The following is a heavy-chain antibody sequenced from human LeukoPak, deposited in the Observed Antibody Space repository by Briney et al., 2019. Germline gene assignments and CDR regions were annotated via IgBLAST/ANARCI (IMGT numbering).Heavy chain of an antibody. V-gene: IGHV1-2*02. D-gene: IGHD3-22*01. CDR3: ASLITLVIPVAPYYYYGVDV. J-gene: IGHJ6*02. CDR1: GYTFTDSY. Sequence: ASVKVSCKASGYTFTDSYMHWVRQAPRQGPEWMGWLNPNSGDTKYAQRFQGRVTMTRDTSINTAYMELSSLRSDDTAVYYCASLITLVIPVAPYYYYGVDVWGQGTTVTVSS. CDR2: LNPNSGDT.